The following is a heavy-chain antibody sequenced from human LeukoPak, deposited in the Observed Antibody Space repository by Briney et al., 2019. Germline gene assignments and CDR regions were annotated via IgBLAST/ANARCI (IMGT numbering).Heavy chain of an antibody. CDR2: IYTSGST. D-gene: IGHD3-3*01. Sequence: PSETLSLTCTVSGGSISSGSYYWSWIRQPAGKGLEWIGRIYTSGSTNYNPSLKSRVTISVDTSKNQFSLKLSSVTAADTAVYYCARGENYDFWVDAFDIWGQGTMVTVSS. V-gene: IGHV4-61*02. CDR3: ARGENYDFWVDAFDI. J-gene: IGHJ3*02. CDR1: GGSISSGSYY.